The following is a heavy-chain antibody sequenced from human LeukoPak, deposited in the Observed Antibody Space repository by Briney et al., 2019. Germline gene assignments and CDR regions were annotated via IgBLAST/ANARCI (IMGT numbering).Heavy chain of an antibody. V-gene: IGHV4-59*08. J-gene: IGHJ3*02. CDR2: IHYSGGT. D-gene: IGHD3-22*01. CDR3: ASRSGYHDAFDI. Sequence: PSETLSLTCTVSGGSIINYYWSWIRQPPGKGLECIGYIHYSGGTNYNPSLKSRATISIDTSKNQLSLKLTSVTAADTAVYYCASRSGYHDAFDIWGQGTMVTVSS. CDR1: GGSIINYY.